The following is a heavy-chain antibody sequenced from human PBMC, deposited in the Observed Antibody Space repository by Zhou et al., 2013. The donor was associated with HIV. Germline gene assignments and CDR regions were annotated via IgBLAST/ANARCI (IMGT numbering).Heavy chain of an antibody. D-gene: IGHD3-10*01. J-gene: IGHJ6*02. Sequence: QVQLVQSGAEVKKPGSSVKVSCKASGGTFRTYGISWVRQAPGQGLEWMGGIIPIFSRANYAQKFQGRVTLTADESSTIAHMELSSLRSEDTAVYYCARGDLWSYYYYGMDVWGQGTTVTVSS. CDR2: IIPIFSRA. V-gene: IGHV1-69*12. CDR3: ARGDLWSYYYYGMDV. CDR1: GGTFRTYG.